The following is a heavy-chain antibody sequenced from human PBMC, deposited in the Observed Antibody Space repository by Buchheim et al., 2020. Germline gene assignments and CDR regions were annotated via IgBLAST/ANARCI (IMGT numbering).Heavy chain of an antibody. V-gene: IGHV3-30*04. CDR1: GFTFSSYA. CDR3: ARAPEWGTTVAHYYYGMDV. J-gene: IGHJ6*02. CDR2: ISYDGSNK. Sequence: QVQLVESGGGVVQPGRSLRLSCAASGFTFSSYAMHWVCQAPGKGLEWVAVISYDGSNKYYADSVKGRFTISRDNSKNTLYLQMNSLRAEDTAVYYCARAPEWGTTVAHYYYGMDVWGQGTT. D-gene: IGHD1-7*01.